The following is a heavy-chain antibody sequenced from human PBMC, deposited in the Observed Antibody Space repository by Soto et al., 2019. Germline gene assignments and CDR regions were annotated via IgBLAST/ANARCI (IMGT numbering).Heavy chain of an antibody. CDR2: ISGSGGST. CDR1: GFTFSSYA. J-gene: IGHJ4*02. Sequence: GGSLRLSCAASGFTFSSYAMSWVRQAPGKGLEWVSAISGSGGSTYYADSLKGRFTISRDNSKNTLYLQMNSLRAEDTAVYYCAKDLGSGWYSGLDYWGQGTLVTVSS. D-gene: IGHD6-19*01. V-gene: IGHV3-23*01. CDR3: AKDLGSGWYSGLDY.